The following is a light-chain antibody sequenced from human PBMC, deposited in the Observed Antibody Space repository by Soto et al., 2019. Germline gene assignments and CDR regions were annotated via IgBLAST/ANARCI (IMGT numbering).Light chain of an antibody. CDR1: QSVGSN. CDR3: QQHNYWLS. V-gene: IGKV3-15*01. J-gene: IGKJ2*01. Sequence: EIVMTQSPDTLSVSPGERATLSCRASQSVGSNLAWYQQKHGQAPRLLLYGAPTRATGIPCRFSGSGSETEFTLTITRLQSEDFAVYYCQQHNYWLSFGQGTKLEFK. CDR2: GAP.